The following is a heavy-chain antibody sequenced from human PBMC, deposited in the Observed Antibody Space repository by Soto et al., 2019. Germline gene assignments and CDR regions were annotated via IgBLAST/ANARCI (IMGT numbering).Heavy chain of an antibody. V-gene: IGHV3-21*01. Sequence: EEQLVESGGGLVEPGGSLRLSCAASGITFSNYYMNWIRQAPGKGLEWVSSISSSGSHKFYADSAQGRFTISRDNARNSLFLQMNSLRAEDTAPYYCVGTYDSLDYWGQGTRVTVSS. CDR2: ISSSGSHK. CDR1: GITFSNYY. CDR3: VGTYDSLDY. J-gene: IGHJ4*02. D-gene: IGHD3-22*01.